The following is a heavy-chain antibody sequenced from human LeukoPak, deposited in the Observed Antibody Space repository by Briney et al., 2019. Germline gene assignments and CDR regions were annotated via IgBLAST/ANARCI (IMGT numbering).Heavy chain of an antibody. D-gene: IGHD6-19*01. J-gene: IGHJ4*02. CDR1: EFTFSNYV. V-gene: IGHV3-23*01. CDR3: AKGSGSSRPYYFDY. CDR2: ISGDSDST. Sequence: GGSLRLSCAASEFTFSNYVMSWVLQAPGKGLEWVSAISGDSDSTYYADSVKGRFTISRDNSKNTLYLQMNSLRAEDTAVYYCAKGSGSSRPYYFDYWGQGTLVTVSS.